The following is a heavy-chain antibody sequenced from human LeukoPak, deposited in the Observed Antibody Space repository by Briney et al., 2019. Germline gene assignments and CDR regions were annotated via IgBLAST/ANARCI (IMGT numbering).Heavy chain of an antibody. V-gene: IGHV4-31*03. CDR1: GTSVSSGGYY. Sequence: PSQTLSLTCTVSGTSVSSGGYYWSWIRQHPGKGLEWIGYIHFSDNTYYNPSLKSRLIMSLDTSKNQVSLKLISVTAADTAVYYCARGGLRLTLIRGVIPFDYWGLGTLVTVSS. D-gene: IGHD3-10*01. CDR2: IHFSDNT. J-gene: IGHJ4*02. CDR3: ARGGLRLTLIRGVIPFDY.